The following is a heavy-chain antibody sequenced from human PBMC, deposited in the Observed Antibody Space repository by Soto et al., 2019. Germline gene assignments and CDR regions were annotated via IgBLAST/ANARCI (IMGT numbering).Heavy chain of an antibody. CDR3: ARVGSGYDGYYYYGMDV. V-gene: IGHV1-18*01. J-gene: IGHJ6*02. Sequence: ASVKVSCKASGYTFTSYGISWVRQAPGQGLEWMGWISAYNGNTNYAQKLQGRVTMTTDTSTSTAYMELRSLRSDDTAVYYCARVGSGYDGYYYYGMDVWGQGTTVTVSS. D-gene: IGHD5-12*01. CDR2: ISAYNGNT. CDR1: GYTFTSYG.